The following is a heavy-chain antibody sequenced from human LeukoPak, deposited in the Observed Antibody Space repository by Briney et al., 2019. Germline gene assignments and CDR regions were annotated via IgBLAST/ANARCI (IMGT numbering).Heavy chain of an antibody. CDR1: GFTFSSYS. CDR3: ARDTKYAFDN. Sequence: GGSLRLSCAASGFTFSSYSMNWVRQAPGKGLEWISYNGISSGNTKYADSVKGRFTISGDKAKNSVYLQMNSLRVEDTAVYYCARDTKYAFDNWGQGTLVTVSS. J-gene: IGHJ4*02. V-gene: IGHV3-48*01. D-gene: IGHD2-2*01. CDR2: NGISSGNT.